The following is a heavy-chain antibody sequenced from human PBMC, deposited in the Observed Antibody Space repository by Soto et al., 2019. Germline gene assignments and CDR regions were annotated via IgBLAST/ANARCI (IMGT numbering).Heavy chain of an antibody. CDR3: ARFDYGDEFDY. V-gene: IGHV1-2*02. D-gene: IGHD4-17*01. Sequence: GVSLKLSGKPSGYRFTGYFLHWRRQAPGQGLEWMGWINPNIGVTKYAETFQGRVTMTSDSSISTAYMELSRLTYDDTAVYYCARFDYGDEFDYWVQGTLVTVFS. CDR1: GYRFTGYF. J-gene: IGHJ4*02. CDR2: INPNIGVT.